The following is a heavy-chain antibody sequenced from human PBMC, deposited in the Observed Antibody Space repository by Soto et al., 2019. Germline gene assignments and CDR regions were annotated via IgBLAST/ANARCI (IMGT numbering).Heavy chain of an antibody. Sequence: EVQLLESGGGLVQPGGSLRLSCAASGFTFSSYAMSWVRQAPGKGLEWVSAISGSGGSTYYADSVKGRFTISRDNSKNTLYLQMNSLRAEDTAVYYCARSYYYDSSGYWSPFDYWGQGTLVTVSS. CDR2: ISGSGGST. CDR1: GFTFSSYA. D-gene: IGHD3-22*01. V-gene: IGHV3-23*01. J-gene: IGHJ4*02. CDR3: ARSYYYDSSGYWSPFDY.